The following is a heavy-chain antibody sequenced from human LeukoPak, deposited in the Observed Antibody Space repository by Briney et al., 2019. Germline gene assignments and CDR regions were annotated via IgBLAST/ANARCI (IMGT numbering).Heavy chain of an antibody. CDR3: AKHLHLWASFDS. CDR1: GFTSSSST. D-gene: IGHD5-18*01. Sequence: GGSLRLSCAASGFTSSSSTMSWVRQAPGKGLEWVSTIGASNTGTYYADSVKGRFTISRDNPRNTLYLHMTSLRAEDTAIYYCAKHLHLWASFDSWGQGTLVTVSS. J-gene: IGHJ4*02. CDR2: IGASNTGT. V-gene: IGHV3-23*01.